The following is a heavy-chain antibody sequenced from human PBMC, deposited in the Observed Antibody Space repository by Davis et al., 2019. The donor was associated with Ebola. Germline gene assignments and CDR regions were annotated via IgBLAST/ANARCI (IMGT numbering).Heavy chain of an antibody. CDR2: IYYSGST. D-gene: IGHD3-10*01. CDR3: ARGNYYYYMDV. CDR1: GGSISRDGSY. V-gene: IGHV4-31*02. J-gene: IGHJ6*03. Sequence: SCTVSGGSISRDGSYWTWIRQHPGKGLEWIGYIYYSGSTYYKPSLKSRVTISVDTSKNQFSLKLSSVTAADTAVYYCARGNYYYYMDVWGKGTTVTVSS.